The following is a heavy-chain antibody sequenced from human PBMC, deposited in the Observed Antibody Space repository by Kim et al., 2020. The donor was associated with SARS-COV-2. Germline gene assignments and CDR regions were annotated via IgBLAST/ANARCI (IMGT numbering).Heavy chain of an antibody. CDR1: GFTFSSYD. CDR3: ARAYSSSSGYYYYYYYMYV. D-gene: IGHD6-6*01. V-gene: IGHV3-13*01. CDR2: IGTAGDT. J-gene: IGHJ6*03. Sequence: GGSLRLSCAASGFTFSSYDMHWVRQATGKGLEWVSAIGTAGDTYYPGSVKGRFTISRENAKNSLYLQMNSLRAGDTAVYYCARAYSSSSGYYYYYYYMYVCGEGTTVTVSS.